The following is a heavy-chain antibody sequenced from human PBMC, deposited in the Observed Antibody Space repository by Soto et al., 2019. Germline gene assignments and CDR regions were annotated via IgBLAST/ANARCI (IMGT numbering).Heavy chain of an antibody. CDR1: GFIFSSYG. D-gene: IGHD2-21*02. J-gene: IGHJ4*02. Sequence: QVQLVESGGGVVQPGRSLRLSCAASGFIFSSYGMHWVRQAPGKGLEWVAFISNDGSNKYYADSVEGRFTISRDNSNNTLYLQMNSVRAEDTAVYSCAASRQDPHCGGDCYIDYWGQGTVVTVSS. CDR3: AASRQDPHCGGDCYIDY. CDR2: ISNDGSNK. V-gene: IGHV3-30*03.